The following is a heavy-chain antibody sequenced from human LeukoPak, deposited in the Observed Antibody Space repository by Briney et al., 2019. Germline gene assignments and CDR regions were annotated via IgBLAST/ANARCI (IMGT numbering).Heavy chain of an antibody. J-gene: IGHJ4*02. CDR2: ISGGGGST. Sequence: TGGSLRPSCAASGFTFSTYAMSWVRQAPGKGLEWVSAISGGGGSTNYADSVKGRFTISRDNAKNSLYLQMNSLRAEDTALYYCAKDNYYDSSGYYGYWGQGTLVTVSS. CDR1: GFTFSTYA. D-gene: IGHD3-22*01. CDR3: AKDNYYDSSGYYGY. V-gene: IGHV3-23*01.